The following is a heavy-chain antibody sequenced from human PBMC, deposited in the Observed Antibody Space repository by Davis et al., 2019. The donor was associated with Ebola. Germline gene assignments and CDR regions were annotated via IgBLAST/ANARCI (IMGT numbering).Heavy chain of an antibody. J-gene: IGHJ6*02. CDR2: IRYDGSNK. CDR3: AKRLRFLEWFTDYYGMDV. CDR1: GFTFSSYG. V-gene: IGHV3-30*02. Sequence: GGSLRLSCAASGFTFSSYGMHWVRQAPGKGLEWVAFIRYDGSNKYYADSVKGRFTISRDNSKNTLYLQMNSLRAEDTAVYYCAKRLRFLEWFTDYYGMDVWGQGTTVTVSS. D-gene: IGHD3-3*01.